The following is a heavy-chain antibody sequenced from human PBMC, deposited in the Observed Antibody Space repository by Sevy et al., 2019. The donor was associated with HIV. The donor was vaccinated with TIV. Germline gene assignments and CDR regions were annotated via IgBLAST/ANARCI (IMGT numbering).Heavy chain of an antibody. CDR2: IIPIFGTA. V-gene: IGHV1-69*13. CDR1: GGTFSSYA. CDR3: ARDTTIFVTTVGWFDP. Sequence: ASVKVSCKASGGTFSSYAISWVRQAPGQGLEWMGGIIPIFGTANYAQKFQGRVTITADESTSTAYMELSSLRSEDTAVYYCARDTTIFVTTVGWFDPWGQGTLVTVSS. J-gene: IGHJ5*02. D-gene: IGHD3-3*01.